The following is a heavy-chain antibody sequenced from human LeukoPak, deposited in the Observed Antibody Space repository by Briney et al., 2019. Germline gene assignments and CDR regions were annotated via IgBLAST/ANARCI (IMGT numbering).Heavy chain of an antibody. CDR2: MSPNSGNT. CDR3: ARRNTAMVAGLDY. D-gene: IGHD5-18*01. V-gene: IGHV1-8*01. J-gene: IGHJ4*02. CDR1: GYTFTTYD. Sequence: ASVKVSCKASGYTFTTYDINWVRQATGQRLEWMGWMSPNSGNTGYAQKFQGRVTMTRNTSISTAFMELSGLRSEDTAVYFCARRNTAMVAGLDYWGQGSLVTVSS.